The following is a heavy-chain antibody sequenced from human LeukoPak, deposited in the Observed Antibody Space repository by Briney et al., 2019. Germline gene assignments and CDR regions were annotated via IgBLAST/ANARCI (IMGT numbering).Heavy chain of an antibody. CDR2: INPNSCGT. CDR3: ARDGGGLDP. J-gene: IGHJ5*02. D-gene: IGHD2-15*01. Sequence: SVTLSCKSSGYTFTGYYMHWVRQPPGQGREWMGWINPNSCGTNYAQKFQGRVTMTRDTSISTAYMELSRLRSDDTAVYYCARDGGGLDPWGQGTLVTVSS. V-gene: IGHV1-2*02. CDR1: GYTFTGYY.